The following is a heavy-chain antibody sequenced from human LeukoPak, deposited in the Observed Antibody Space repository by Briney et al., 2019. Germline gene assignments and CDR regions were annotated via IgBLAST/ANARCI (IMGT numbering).Heavy chain of an antibody. J-gene: IGHJ4*02. CDR2: ISNDGSNK. CDR1: GFTFSSYA. V-gene: IGHV3-30*04. Sequence: GGSLRLSCAASGFTFSSYAMHWVRQAPGKGLEWVVVISNDGSNKYYADSVKGRFTMSRDNSKNSLYLQMNSLRAEDTAVYYCARDRRDSGYFDYWGQGTLVTVSS. D-gene: IGHD2-21*01. CDR3: ARDRRDSGYFDY.